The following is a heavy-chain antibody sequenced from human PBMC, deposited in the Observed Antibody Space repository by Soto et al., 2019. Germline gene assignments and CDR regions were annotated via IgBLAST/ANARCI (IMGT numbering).Heavy chain of an antibody. Sequence: PGGSLRLSCVASGSAVSNNYMNWVRQAPGKGLEWVSVVYSGGTTYYADSVRGRFTVSRDDSKNTLFLQMSSLRAEDTAVYYCARAGSPFDSDSSGYWGFDHWGQGTLVTVSS. CDR3: ARAGSPFDSDSSGYWGFDH. CDR2: VYSGGTT. J-gene: IGHJ4*02. D-gene: IGHD3-22*01. CDR1: GSAVSNNY. V-gene: IGHV3-53*01.